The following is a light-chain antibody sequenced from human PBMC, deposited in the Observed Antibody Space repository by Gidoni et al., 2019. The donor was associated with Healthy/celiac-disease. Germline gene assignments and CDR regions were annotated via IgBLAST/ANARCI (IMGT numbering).Light chain of an antibody. CDR2: GAS. V-gene: IGKV3-15*01. Sequence: EIVMTQSPATLSVSPGERATLSCRASQSVNSNLAWYQQKPGQAPRLLIYGASTRATGIPARFSVSGSGTEFTLTISSLQSEDFAVYYCQQYNNWPPDTFGQGTKLEIK. J-gene: IGKJ2*01. CDR3: QQYNNWPPDT. CDR1: QSVNSN.